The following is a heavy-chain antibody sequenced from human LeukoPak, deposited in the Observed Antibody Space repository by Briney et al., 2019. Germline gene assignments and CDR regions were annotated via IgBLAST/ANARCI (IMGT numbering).Heavy chain of an antibody. J-gene: IGHJ4*02. CDR3: ARERTLTSCYDY. V-gene: IGHV1-2*02. Sequence: ASVKVSCKASGYTFTGYYMHWVRQAPGQGLAWMGWINPNSGGTNYAQKFQGRVTMTRDTSISTAYMELSRLRSDDTAVYYCARERTLTSCYDYWGQGTLVTVSS. CDR2: INPNSGGT. D-gene: IGHD2-15*01. CDR1: GYTFTGYY.